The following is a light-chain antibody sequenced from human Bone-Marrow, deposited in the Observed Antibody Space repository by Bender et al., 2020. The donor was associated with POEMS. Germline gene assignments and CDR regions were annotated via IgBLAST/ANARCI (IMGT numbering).Light chain of an antibody. V-gene: IGLV2-11*01. CDR1: SSDVGVHNY. Sequence: QSALTQPRSVSGSPGQSVTIPCTGTSSDVGVHNYVSWYRQYPGKAPEFMIYDVTKRPSGVPDRFSGSKSGNTASLTISGLQAEDEADYYCCTYAGSSSLDVFGTVTKVTVL. CDR2: DVT. J-gene: IGLJ1*01. CDR3: CTYAGSSSLDV.